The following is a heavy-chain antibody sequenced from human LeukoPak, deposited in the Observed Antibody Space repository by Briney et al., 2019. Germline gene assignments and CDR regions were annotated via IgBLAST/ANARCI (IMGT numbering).Heavy chain of an antibody. J-gene: IGHJ5*02. CDR1: GGSFSGYY. Sequence: SETLSLTCAVSGGSFSGYYWSWVRQPPGKGLEWIGDINHSGSTNYYPSLKSRVSISVVTSKNQLSLELSSVTAADTAVYHCARVLSIVVVPGATFWFDPWGQGTLVTVSS. CDR2: INHSGST. CDR3: ARVLSIVVVPGATFWFDP. V-gene: IGHV4-34*01. D-gene: IGHD2-2*01.